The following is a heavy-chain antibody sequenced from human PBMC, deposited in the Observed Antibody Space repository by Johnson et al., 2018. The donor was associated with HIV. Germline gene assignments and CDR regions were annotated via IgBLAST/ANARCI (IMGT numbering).Heavy chain of an antibody. CDR1: KLTFSNYA. CDR2: ISYDGSNK. D-gene: IGHD2-21*01. Sequence: QVQLVESGGGVVQPGRSLRLSCAASKLTFSNYAMTWVRQAPGKGLEWVAVISYDGSNKYYADSVKGRFTISRDNSKNTLYLQMNSLRAEDTAVYYCARDLKGWGLPEDAFDIWGQGTMVTVSS. CDR3: ARDLKGWGLPEDAFDI. V-gene: IGHV3-30-3*01. J-gene: IGHJ3*02.